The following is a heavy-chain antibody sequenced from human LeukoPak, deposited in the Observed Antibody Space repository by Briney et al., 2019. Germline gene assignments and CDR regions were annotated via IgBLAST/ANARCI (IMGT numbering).Heavy chain of an antibody. CDR3: AKESLRVVPSATFDY. CDR1: GFPFSTYG. CDR2: ISGSGGST. V-gene: IGHV3-23*01. D-gene: IGHD2-2*01. J-gene: IGHJ4*02. Sequence: GGSLRLSCAAPGFPFSTYGMHWVRQAPGKGLEWVSAISGSGGSTYYADSVKGRFTISRDNSKNTLYLQMHSLRAEDAAVYYCAKESLRVVPSATFDYWGQGTLVTVSS.